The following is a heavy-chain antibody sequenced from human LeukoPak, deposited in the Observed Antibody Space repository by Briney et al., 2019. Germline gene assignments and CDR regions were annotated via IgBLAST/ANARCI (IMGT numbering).Heavy chain of an antibody. Sequence: GGSLRLSCAASGFTFSSYSMNWVRQAPGKGLEWVSSISSSSSYIYYADSVKGRFTISRDNAKNSLYLQMNSLRAEDTAVYYCARETGSAVGSTDFDYWGQGTLVTVSS. J-gene: IGHJ4*02. CDR3: ARETGSAVGSTDFDY. CDR1: GFTFSSYS. CDR2: ISSSSSYI. V-gene: IGHV3-21*01. D-gene: IGHD4-17*01.